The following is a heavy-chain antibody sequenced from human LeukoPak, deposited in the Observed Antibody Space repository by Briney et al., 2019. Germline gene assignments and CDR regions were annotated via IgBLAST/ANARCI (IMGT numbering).Heavy chain of an antibody. D-gene: IGHD3-22*01. CDR1: GFSLSTGGMC. CDR3: ARGYYDTSAYIDY. Sequence: ESGPMLVNPTQTLTLTCTFSGFSLSTGGMCVSWIRQPPGKALEWLARIDWDNDKYYSTSLKTRLTISKDTSKNQVVLTMTNMDPVDTATYYCARGYYDTSAYIDYWGQGTLVTVSS. V-gene: IGHV2-70*11. CDR2: IDWDNDK. J-gene: IGHJ4*02.